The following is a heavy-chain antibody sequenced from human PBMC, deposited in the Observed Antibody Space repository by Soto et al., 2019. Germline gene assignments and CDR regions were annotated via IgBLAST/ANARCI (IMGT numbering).Heavy chain of an antibody. CDR1: GGSISSYY. CDR2: IYYSGST. V-gene: IGHV4-59*08. CDR3: ARQPADDFWSGHYYYMDV. Sequence: SETLSLTCTVSGGSISSYYWSWIRQPPGKGLEWIGYIYYSGSTNYNPSLKSRVTISVDTSKNQFSLKLSSVTAADTAVYYCARQPADDFWSGHYYYMDVWGKGTTVTVSS. D-gene: IGHD3-3*01. J-gene: IGHJ6*03.